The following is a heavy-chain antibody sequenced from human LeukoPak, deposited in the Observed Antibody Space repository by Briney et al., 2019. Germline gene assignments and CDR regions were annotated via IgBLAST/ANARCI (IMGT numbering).Heavy chain of an antibody. D-gene: IGHD3-22*01. Sequence: PSETLSLTCAVSGYSINSGYYWGWIRQPPGKGLEFIGSIYHSGTTYYNPSLKSRVTISVDTSNNQFSLKLSSVTAADTAVYYCARQGYYYDSSGYYWFFDYWGQGTLVTVSS. CDR1: GYSINSGYY. V-gene: IGHV4-38-2*01. J-gene: IGHJ4*02. CDR3: ARQGYYYDSSGYYWFFDY. CDR2: IYHSGTT.